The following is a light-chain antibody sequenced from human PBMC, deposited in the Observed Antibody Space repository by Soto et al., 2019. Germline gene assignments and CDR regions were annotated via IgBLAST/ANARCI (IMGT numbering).Light chain of an antibody. CDR2: EVS. V-gene: IGLV2-8*01. Sequence: QSALTQPPSASGSPGQSVTISCTGTSSDGGGYNSVSWYQQHPGKAPRLVIYEVSKRPSGVPDRFSGSKSGNTASLIVSGLQAEDEADYYCCSYAGSYTLLFGGGTKLTVL. CDR3: CSYAGSYTLL. J-gene: IGLJ2*01. CDR1: SSDGGGYNS.